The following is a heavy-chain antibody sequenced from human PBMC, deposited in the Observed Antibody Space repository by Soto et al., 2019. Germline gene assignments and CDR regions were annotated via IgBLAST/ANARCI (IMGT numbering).Heavy chain of an antibody. D-gene: IGHD3-22*01. J-gene: IGHJ4*02. CDR1: GGTFSSYA. CDR2: IIPIFGTA. CDR3: ARDIGRSYYDSSGYSLDH. V-gene: IGHV1-69*13. Sequence: SVKVSCKASGGTFSSYAISWVRQAPGQGLEWMGGIIPIFGTANYAQKFQGRVTITADESTSTAYMELSSLRSEDTAVYYCARDIGRSYYDSSGYSLDHWGQGTLVTVSS.